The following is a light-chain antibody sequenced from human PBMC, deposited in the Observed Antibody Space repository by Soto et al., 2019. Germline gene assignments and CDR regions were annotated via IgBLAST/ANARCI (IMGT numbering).Light chain of an antibody. CDR3: QSYDSSLSGSV. J-gene: IGLJ3*02. CDR2: GNN. Sequence: QSVLTQPPSVSGAPGQRVTISCTGSSSNIGAGYDVHWYQQLPGTAPKLLIYGNNNRPSGVPDRFSVSKSGTSASLAITGLQAEDEADFYCQSYDSSLSGSVFGGGTKLTVL. CDR1: SSNIGAGYD. V-gene: IGLV1-40*01.